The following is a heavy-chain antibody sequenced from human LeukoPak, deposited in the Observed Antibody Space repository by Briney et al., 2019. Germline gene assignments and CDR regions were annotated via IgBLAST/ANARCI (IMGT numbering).Heavy chain of an antibody. CDR2: INSDGSST. D-gene: IGHD3-22*01. Sequence: PGGSLRLSCAASGFTVGSNYMSWVRQAPGKGLVWVSRINSDGSSTSYADSVKGRSTISRDNAKNTLYLQMNSLRAEDTAVYYCARGDDYYDSSGYYGAMNYWGQGTLVTVSS. CDR1: GFTVGSNY. J-gene: IGHJ4*02. V-gene: IGHV3-74*01. CDR3: ARGDDYYDSSGYYGAMNY.